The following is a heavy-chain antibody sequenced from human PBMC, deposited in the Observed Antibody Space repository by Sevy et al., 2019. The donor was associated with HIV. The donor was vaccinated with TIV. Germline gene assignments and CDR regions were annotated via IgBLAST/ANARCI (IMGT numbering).Heavy chain of an antibody. CDR2: ISGSGGST. CDR3: AKVLEGYDYIRGVYDY. V-gene: IGHV3-23*01. CDR1: GFTFSSYA. D-gene: IGHD5-12*01. J-gene: IGHJ4*02. Sequence: QLGGSLRLSCAASGFTFSSYAMSWVRQAPGKGLEWVSAISGSGGSTYYADSVKGRFTISRDNSKNTLYLQMNSLRAEDTAVYYCAKVLEGYDYIRGVYDYWGQGTLVTVSS.